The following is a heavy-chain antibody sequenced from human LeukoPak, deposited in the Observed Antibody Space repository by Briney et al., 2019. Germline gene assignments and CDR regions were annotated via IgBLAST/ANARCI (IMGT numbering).Heavy chain of an antibody. CDR3: GVDCSGWYGWFDP. D-gene: IGHD6-19*01. J-gene: IGHJ5*02. CDR1: GGTFSSYA. CDR2: IIPILGIA. V-gene: IGHV1-69*04. Sequence: SVKVSCKASGGTFSSYAISWVRQAPGQGLEWVGRIIPILGIANYAQQFQGRVTITADKSTSTAYMELSSLRSEDTAMYYCGVDCSGWYGWFDPWGQGTLVTVSS.